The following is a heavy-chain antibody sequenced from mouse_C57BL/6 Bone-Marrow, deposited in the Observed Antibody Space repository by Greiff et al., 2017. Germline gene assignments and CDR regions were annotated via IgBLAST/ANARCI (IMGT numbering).Heavy chain of an antibody. Sequence: VQGVESGPGLVAPSQSLSITCTVSGFSLTSYAISWVRQPPGKGLEWLGVIWTGGGTNYNSALKSRLSISKDNYKSQVFLKMNSLQTVDTARYYCARNAYYSNYAWFAYWGQGTLVTVSA. D-gene: IGHD2-5*01. CDR3: ARNAYYSNYAWFAY. CDR1: GFSLTSYA. V-gene: IGHV2-9-1*01. J-gene: IGHJ3*01. CDR2: IWTGGGT.